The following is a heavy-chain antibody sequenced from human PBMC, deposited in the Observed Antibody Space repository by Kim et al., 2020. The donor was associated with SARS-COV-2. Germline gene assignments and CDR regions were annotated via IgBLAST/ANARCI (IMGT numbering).Heavy chain of an antibody. V-gene: IGHV4-39*01. CDR2: IYYSGST. Sequence: SDTLSLTCTVSGGSISSSSYYWGWIRQPPGKGLEWIGSIYYSGSTYYNPSLKSRVTISVDTSKNQFSLKLSSVTAADTAVYYCARLPNYDILTGYSRLYFDYWGQGTLVTVSS. D-gene: IGHD3-9*01. J-gene: IGHJ4*02. CDR3: ARLPNYDILTGYSRLYFDY. CDR1: GGSISSSSYY.